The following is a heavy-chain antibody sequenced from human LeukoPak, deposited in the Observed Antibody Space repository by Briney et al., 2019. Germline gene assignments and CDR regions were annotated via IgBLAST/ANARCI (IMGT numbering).Heavy chain of an antibody. D-gene: IGHD3-10*01. CDR1: GFTFSSYW. V-gene: IGHV3-74*01. J-gene: IGHJ4*02. CDR3: ARDGTSDSGTYVEY. Sequence: GGSLRLSCAASGFTFSSYWMHWIRQAPGKGLVWVSRINSDGSSTSYADSVKGRFTISRDNAKNTLYLQMNSLRAEDTAVYYRARDGTSDSGTYVEYWGQGTLVTVSS. CDR2: INSDGSST.